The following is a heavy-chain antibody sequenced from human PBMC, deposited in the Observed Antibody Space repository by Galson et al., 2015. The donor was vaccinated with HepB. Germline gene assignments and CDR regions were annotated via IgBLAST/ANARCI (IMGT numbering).Heavy chain of an antibody. J-gene: IGHJ6*03. D-gene: IGHD2-2*01. CDR3: ARGGRIVVVPAAMSRYYYYYMDV. CDR2: IVVGSGNT. Sequence: SVKVSCKASGFTFTSSAVQWVRQARGQRLEWIGWIVVGSGNTNYAQKFQERVTITRDMSTSTAYMELSSLRSEDTAVYYCARGGRIVVVPAAMSRYYYYYMDVWGKGTTVTVSS. CDR1: GFTFTSSA. V-gene: IGHV1-58*01.